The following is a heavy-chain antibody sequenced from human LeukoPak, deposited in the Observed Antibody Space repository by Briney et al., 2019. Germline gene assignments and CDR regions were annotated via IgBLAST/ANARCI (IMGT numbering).Heavy chain of an antibody. J-gene: IGHJ5*02. CDR3: ARIYNWNYDWFDP. V-gene: IGHV4-34*01. CDR1: GGSFSGYY. CDR2: INHSGST. Sequence: EPSETLSLTCAVYGGSFSGYYWSWIRQPPGKGLEWIGEINHSGSTNYNPSLKSRVSISVDTSKNQFSLKLSSVTAADTAVYYCARIYNWNYDWFDPWGQGTLVTVSS. D-gene: IGHD1-7*01.